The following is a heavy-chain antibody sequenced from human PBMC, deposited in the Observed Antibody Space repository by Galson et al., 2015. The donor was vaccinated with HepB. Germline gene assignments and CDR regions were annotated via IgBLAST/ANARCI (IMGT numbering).Heavy chain of an antibody. V-gene: IGHV4-34*01. CDR1: GGSFSGYY. CDR3: ARGTRSQFLASSSTIYFDY. D-gene: IGHD6-6*01. J-gene: IGHJ4*02. Sequence: ETLSLTCAVYGGSFSGYYWSWIRQPPGKGLEWIGEINHSGSTNYNPSLKSRVTISVDTSKNQFSLKLSSVTAADTAVYYCARGTRSQFLASSSTIYFDYWGQGTLVTVSS. CDR2: INHSGST.